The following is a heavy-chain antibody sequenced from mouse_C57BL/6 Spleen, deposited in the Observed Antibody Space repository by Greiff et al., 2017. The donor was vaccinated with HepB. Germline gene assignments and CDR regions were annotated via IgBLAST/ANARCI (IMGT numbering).Heavy chain of an antibody. CDR3: ASAYSNYGGFAY. D-gene: IGHD2-5*01. J-gene: IGHJ3*01. CDR2: IDPSDSYT. Sequence: VQLQQPGAELVRPGTSVKLSCKASGYTFTSYWMHWVKQRPGQGLEWIGVIDPSDSYTNYNQKFKGKATLTVDTSSSTAYMQLSSLTSEDSAVYYCASAYSNYGGFAYWGQGTLVTVSA. V-gene: IGHV1-59*01. CDR1: GYTFTSYW.